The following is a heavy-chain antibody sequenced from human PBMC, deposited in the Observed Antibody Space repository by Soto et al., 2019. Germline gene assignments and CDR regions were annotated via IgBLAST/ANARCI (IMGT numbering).Heavy chain of an antibody. CDR1: GGSVSSSIYY. V-gene: IGHV4-39*01. Sequence: PSETLSLTCTVSGGSVSSSIYYWGWIRQPPRKGLEWIGSIYYSGSTYYNPSLKSRVTISLDTSKNQFSLRLNSVTAADAALYYCAAGDYPGSGTYYNGWFDSWGQGTLVTVSS. CDR2: IYYSGST. J-gene: IGHJ5*01. D-gene: IGHD3-10*01. CDR3: AAGDYPGSGTYYNGWFDS.